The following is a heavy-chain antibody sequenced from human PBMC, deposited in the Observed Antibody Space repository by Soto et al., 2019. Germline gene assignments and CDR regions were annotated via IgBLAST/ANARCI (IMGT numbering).Heavy chain of an antibody. J-gene: IGHJ4*02. D-gene: IGHD3-22*01. Sequence: SVKVSCKASGGTFSSYAISWVRQAPGQGLEWMGGIIPNIGTANYAQKFQGRVTITADESTSTAYMELSSLRSEDTAVYYCAAWEAYYYDSRGYYDYWGQGTLVTVSS. CDR1: GGTFSSYA. CDR3: AAWEAYYYDSRGYYDY. V-gene: IGHV1-69*13. CDR2: IIPNIGTA.